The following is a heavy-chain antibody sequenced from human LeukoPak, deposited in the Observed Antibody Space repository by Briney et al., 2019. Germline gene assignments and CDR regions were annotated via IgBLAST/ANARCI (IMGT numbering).Heavy chain of an antibody. CDR3: ARDGRSGNFDK. CDR1: GFTFSSYE. J-gene: IGHJ4*02. D-gene: IGHD1-26*01. V-gene: IGHV3-48*03. Sequence: GGSLRLSCAASGFTFSSYEMNWVRQAPGKGLEWVSYISSSGGITYHADSVKGRFTISRDTAKNTLYLQMNSLRAEDTAVYYCARDGRSGNFDKWGQGTLVSVSS. CDR2: ISSSGGIT.